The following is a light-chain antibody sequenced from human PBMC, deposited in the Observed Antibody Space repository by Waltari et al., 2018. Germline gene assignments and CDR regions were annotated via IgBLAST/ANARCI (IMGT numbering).Light chain of an antibody. J-gene: IGLJ2*01. CDR2: YDS. CDR1: NLGRKS. CDR3: QVWDRSSDHVV. V-gene: IGLV3-21*04. Sequence: SYVLTQPPSVSVAPGKTARITCGGNNLGRKSVHWYQQKPGQATVLVIYYDSDRPSGIPERFSGSNSGNTATLTISRVEAGDEADYYCQVWDRSSDHVVFGGGTKLTVL.